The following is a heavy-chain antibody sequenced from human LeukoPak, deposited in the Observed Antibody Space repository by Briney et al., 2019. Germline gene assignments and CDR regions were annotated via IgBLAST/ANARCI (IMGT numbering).Heavy chain of an antibody. V-gene: IGHV1-2*02. J-gene: IGHJ3*02. CDR3: ARDFYYDTKGAFDI. CDR2: INPNNGGT. D-gene: IGHD3-22*01. CDR1: GYTFTTYY. Sequence: GASVKVSCKASGYTFTTYYMHWVRQAPGQGLEWMGWINPNNGGTKYAQKFQGRVTMTRDTSISTPYMELSRLRSDDTAVSYCARDFYYDTKGAFDIWGQGTMVTVSS.